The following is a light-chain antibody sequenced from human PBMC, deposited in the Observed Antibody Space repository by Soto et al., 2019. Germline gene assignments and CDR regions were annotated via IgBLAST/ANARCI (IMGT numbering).Light chain of an antibody. CDR2: AAS. V-gene: IGKV1-27*01. Sequence: DIQRTQSPSSLSASVGDRFTITCRASQGISTYLVWYQQKPGTVPKLLIFAASTLHSGVPSRLSGSVSGTDFTLIISSVQPEDVATYYCQHYIGAPWTFGQGPKVEIK. J-gene: IGKJ1*01. CDR1: QGISTY. CDR3: QHYIGAPWT.